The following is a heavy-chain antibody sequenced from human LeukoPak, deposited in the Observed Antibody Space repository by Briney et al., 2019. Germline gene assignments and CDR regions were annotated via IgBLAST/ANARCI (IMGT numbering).Heavy chain of an antibody. CDR2: IDPSDSYT. CDR3: ARLAVDTAMEFDY. Sequence: GESLKISCKGSGYSFTSYWISWVRQMPGKGLEWMGRIDPSDSYTNYSPSFQGHVTISADKSISTAYLQWGSLKASDTAMYYCARLAVDTAMEFDYWGQGTLVTVSS. J-gene: IGHJ4*02. D-gene: IGHD5-18*01. CDR1: GYSFTSYW. V-gene: IGHV5-10-1*01.